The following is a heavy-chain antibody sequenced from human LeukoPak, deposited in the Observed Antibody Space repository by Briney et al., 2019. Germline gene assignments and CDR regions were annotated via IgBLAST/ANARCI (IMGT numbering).Heavy chain of an antibody. D-gene: IGHD1-26*01. CDR2: ISGSGDST. CDR3: AKRGAEVGATVAPGDY. CDR1: GFTFSTYG. V-gene: IGHV3-23*01. J-gene: IGHJ4*02. Sequence: GGSLRLSCAASGFTFSTYGMSWVRQAPGKGLEWVSAISGSGDSTYYADSVKGRFTISRDNSKNTLSLQMNSLRAEDTAVYYCAKRGAEVGATVAPGDYWGQGTLLTVSS.